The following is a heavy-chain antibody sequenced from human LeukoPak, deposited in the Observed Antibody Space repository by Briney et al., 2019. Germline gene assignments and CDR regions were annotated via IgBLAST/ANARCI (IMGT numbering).Heavy chain of an antibody. CDR3: ARVPWGTAYYYGMDV. CDR2: IYSGGST. V-gene: IGHV3-53*04. D-gene: IGHD7-27*01. CDR1: GFTFSNYG. J-gene: IGHJ6*02. Sequence: GGSLRLSCAASGFTFSNYGMHWVRQVPGKGLEWVSVIYSGGSTYYADSVKGRFTISRHNSKNTLYLQMNSLRAEDTAVYYCARVPWGTAYYYGMDVWGQGTTVTVSS.